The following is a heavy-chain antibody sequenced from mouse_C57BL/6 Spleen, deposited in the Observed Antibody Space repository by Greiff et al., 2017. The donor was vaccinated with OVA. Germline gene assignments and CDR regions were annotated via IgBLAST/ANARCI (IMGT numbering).Heavy chain of an antibody. CDR1: GYTFTSYD. CDR3: ARRGYDWFAY. J-gene: IGHJ3*01. Sequence: VKVVESGPELVKPGASVKLSCKASGYTFTSYDINWVKQRPGQGLEWIGWIYPRDGSTKYNEKFKGKATLTVDTSSSTAYMELHSLTSEDSAVYFCARRGYDWFAYWGQGTLVTVSA. D-gene: IGHD2-2*01. CDR2: IYPRDGST. V-gene: IGHV1-85*01.